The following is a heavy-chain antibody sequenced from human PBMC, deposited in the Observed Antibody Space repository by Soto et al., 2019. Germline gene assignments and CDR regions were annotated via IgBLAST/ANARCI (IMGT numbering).Heavy chain of an antibody. CDR1: GFTFDDYT. D-gene: IGHD1-26*01. Sequence: GGSLRLSCAASGFTFDDYTMHWVRQAPGKGLEWVSLISWDGGSTYYADSVKGRFTISRDNSKNSLYLQMNSLRTEDTALYYCAKDYEGATGYFDYWGQGTLVTVSS. CDR2: ISWDGGST. V-gene: IGHV3-43*01. J-gene: IGHJ4*02. CDR3: AKDYEGATGYFDY.